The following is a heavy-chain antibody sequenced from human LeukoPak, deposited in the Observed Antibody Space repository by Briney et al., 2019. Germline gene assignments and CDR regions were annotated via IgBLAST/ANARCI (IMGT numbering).Heavy chain of an antibody. V-gene: IGHV4-4*09. D-gene: IGHD5-12*01. CDR3: ARHGGADIVATMGNYYYYMDV. J-gene: IGHJ6*03. Sequence: PSETLSLTCTVSGGSIGSYYWSWIRQPPGKGLEWIGYIYTSGSTNYNPSLKSRVTISVDTSKNQFSLKLSSVTAADTAVYYCARHGGADIVATMGNYYYYMDVWGKGTTVTVSS. CDR1: GGSIGSYY. CDR2: IYTSGST.